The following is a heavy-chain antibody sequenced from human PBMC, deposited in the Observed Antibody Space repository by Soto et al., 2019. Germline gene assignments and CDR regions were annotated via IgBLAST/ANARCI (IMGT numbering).Heavy chain of an antibody. CDR1: GFTFSSYG. V-gene: IGHV3-30*03. CDR2: ISYDGSNK. Sequence: GGSLRLSCAASGFTFSSYGMHWVRQAPGKGLEWVAVISYDGSNKYYADSVKGRFTISRDNSKNTLYLQMNSLRAEDTAVYYCASYSSGWYNWFDPWGQGTLVTVSS. CDR3: ASYSSGWYNWFDP. D-gene: IGHD6-19*01. J-gene: IGHJ5*02.